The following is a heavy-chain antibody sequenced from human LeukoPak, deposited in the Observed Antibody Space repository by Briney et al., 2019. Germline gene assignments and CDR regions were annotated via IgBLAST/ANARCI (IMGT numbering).Heavy chain of an antibody. CDR1: GFTLSNAW. J-gene: IGHJ4*02. D-gene: IGHD4-11*01. CDR2: IKSKTDGGTT. Sequence: GGSLRLSCAASGFTLSNAWMSWVRQAPGKGLEWVGRIKSKTDGGTTDYAAPVKGRFTISRDDSKNTLYLQMNSLKTEDTAVYYCARGPIRTTVTTAYYFDYWGQGTLVTVSS. CDR3: ARGPIRTTVTTAYYFDY. V-gene: IGHV3-15*01.